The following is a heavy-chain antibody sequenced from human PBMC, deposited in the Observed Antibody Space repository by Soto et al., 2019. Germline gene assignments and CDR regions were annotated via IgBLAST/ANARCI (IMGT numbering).Heavy chain of an antibody. CDR1: GGSFSSSNW. V-gene: IGHV4-4*02. CDR2: IYHSGST. D-gene: IGHD3-22*01. CDR3: ARARPYDSSGFNFDY. Sequence: QVQLQESGPGLVKPSGTLSLTCAVSGGSFSSSNWWSWVRQPPGKGLEWIGEIYHSGSTNYNPSLKSRVTISVDKSKNQFSLKLSSVTAADTAVYYCARARPYDSSGFNFDYWGQGTLVTVSS. J-gene: IGHJ4*02.